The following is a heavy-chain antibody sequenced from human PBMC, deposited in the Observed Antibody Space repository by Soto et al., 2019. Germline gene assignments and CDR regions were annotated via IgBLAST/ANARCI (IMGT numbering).Heavy chain of an antibody. CDR1: GYTFTSYD. D-gene: IGHD5-12*01. V-gene: IGHV1-8*01. CDR2: MNPNSGNT. Sequence: ASVKVSCKASGYTFTSYDINWVRQATGQGLEWMGWMNPNSGNTGYAQKFQGRVTMTRNTSISTAYMELSSLRSEDTAVYYCARGEMATIWNYYYYGMDVWGQGTTVTVSS. J-gene: IGHJ6*02. CDR3: ARGEMATIWNYYYYGMDV.